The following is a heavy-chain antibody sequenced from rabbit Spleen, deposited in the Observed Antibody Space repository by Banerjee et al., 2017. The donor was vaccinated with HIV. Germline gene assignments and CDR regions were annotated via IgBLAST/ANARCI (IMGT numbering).Heavy chain of an antibody. D-gene: IGHD1-1*01. V-gene: IGHV1S40*01. CDR3: ARNYVNVFDP. J-gene: IGHJ2*01. CDR1: GFSFSSSYY. Sequence: QSLEESGGDLVKPGASLTLTCTASGFSFSSSYYMCWVRQAPGKGLEWIACIYGGSSGDTYYASWAKGRFTISKTSSTTVTLQMTSLTAADTATYFCARNYVNVFDPWGQGTLVTVS. CDR2: IYGGSSGDT.